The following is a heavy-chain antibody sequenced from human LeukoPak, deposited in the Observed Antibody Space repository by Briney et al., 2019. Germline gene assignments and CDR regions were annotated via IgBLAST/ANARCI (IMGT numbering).Heavy chain of an antibody. CDR1: GVTVTKFW. Sequence: PRGSLRLSCAASGVTVTKFWMHWVRQAQGRGPGWVSRVKDDGISTPYADSVKGRFTISRDNAKNTLYLQMNSLRADDTALYYCATGPYAAFEMWGQGTMVTVSS. CDR2: VKDDGIST. D-gene: IGHD2-2*01. CDR3: ATGPYAAFEM. V-gene: IGHV3-74*01. J-gene: IGHJ3*02.